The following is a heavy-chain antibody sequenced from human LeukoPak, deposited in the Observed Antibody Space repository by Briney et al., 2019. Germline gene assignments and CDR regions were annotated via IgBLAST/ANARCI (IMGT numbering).Heavy chain of an antibody. D-gene: IGHD6-25*01. V-gene: IGHV1-69*01. CDR3: ARSGGPRDAFDI. CDR1: GGTFSSYA. CDR2: VIPIFGTA. Sequence: GSSVKVSCKASGGTFSSYAISWVRQAPGQGLEWMGGVIPIFGTANYAQKFQGRVTITADESTSTAYMELSSLRSEDTAVYYCARSGGPRDAFDIWGQGTMVTVSS. J-gene: IGHJ3*02.